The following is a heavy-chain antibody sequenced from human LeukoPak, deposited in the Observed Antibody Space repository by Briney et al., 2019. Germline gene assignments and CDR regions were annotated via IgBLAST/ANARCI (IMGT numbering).Heavy chain of an antibody. CDR2: ISPSGGST. CDR3: ARVGGVAATNDAFDI. V-gene: IGHV1-46*01. Sequence: ASVKVSCKAFGYTFTSNYMHWVRQAPGQGPEWMGVISPSGGSTTYAQKFQGRVTLTRDMSTSTDYLELSSLRSEDTAVYYCARVGGVAATNDAFDIWGQGTMVTVSS. D-gene: IGHD2-15*01. CDR1: GYTFTSNY. J-gene: IGHJ3*02.